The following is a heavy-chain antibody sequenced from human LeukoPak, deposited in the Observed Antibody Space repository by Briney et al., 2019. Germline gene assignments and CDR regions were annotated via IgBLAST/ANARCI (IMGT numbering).Heavy chain of an antibody. CDR2: IYSGGTT. CDR3: ARNFGTSYNS. J-gene: IGHJ4*02. D-gene: IGHD2-2*01. V-gene: IGHV3-53*01. Sequence: GGSLRLSCAASGFTVSSNYMGWVRQAPDKGLEWVSVIYSGGTTYYADFVKGRFTISRDISKNTVFLQMNSLRAEDTAVYYCARNFGTSYNSWGQGILVTVSS. CDR1: GFTVSSNY.